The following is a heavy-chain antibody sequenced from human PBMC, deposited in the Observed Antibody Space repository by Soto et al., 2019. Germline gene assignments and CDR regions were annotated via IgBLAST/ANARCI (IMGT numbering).Heavy chain of an antibody. CDR2: IIPVFNTT. Sequence: QVHLVQSEAEVKKPGSSVKVSCKASGGTFSSYTVSWVRQAPGQGLEWVGGIIPVFNTTYYAQKFQGRVTILADKSKSTAYMELSNLRSADTAVYYCARSLGRGWTPYWGQGTLVTVSS. CDR1: GGTFSSYT. J-gene: IGHJ4*02. V-gene: IGHV1-69*06. D-gene: IGHD6-19*01. CDR3: ARSLGRGWTPY.